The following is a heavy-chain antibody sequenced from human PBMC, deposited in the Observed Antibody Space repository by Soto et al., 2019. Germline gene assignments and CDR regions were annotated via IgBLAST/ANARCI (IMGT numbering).Heavy chain of an antibody. Sequence: QVQLQESGPGLVKPSETLSLTCTVCGDSVSSGSYFWSWIRQPPGKGLEWMGYIYDNGKTHYNLSLASRVPISVDTSKNQFSLKLTSVTASDTAVYYCSKANFAAACIHYYWGQGTLVTVSS. D-gene: IGHD6-13*01. J-gene: IGHJ4*02. CDR3: SKANFAAACIHYY. V-gene: IGHV4-61*01. CDR1: GDSVSSGSYF. CDR2: IYDNGKT.